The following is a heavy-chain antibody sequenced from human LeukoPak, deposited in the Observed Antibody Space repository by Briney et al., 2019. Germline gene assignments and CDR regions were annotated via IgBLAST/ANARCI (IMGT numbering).Heavy chain of an antibody. V-gene: IGHV6-1*01. J-gene: IGHJ4*02. CDR1: GDTVSNTRSA. D-gene: IGHD1-14*01. Sequence: SQTLSLTCAISGDTVSNTRSAWNWIRQSPSRGLEWLGRTYYRSKWYTDYAVSVKSRITINPDTSKNQFSLHLNSVTPEDTAVYYCARVNSWTEEPDTGFDYWGQGTLVTVSS. CDR2: TYYRSKWYT. CDR3: ARVNSWTEEPDTGFDY.